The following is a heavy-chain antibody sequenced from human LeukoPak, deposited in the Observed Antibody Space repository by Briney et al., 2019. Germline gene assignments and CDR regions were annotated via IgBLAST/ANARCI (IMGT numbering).Heavy chain of an antibody. Sequence: GGSLRLSCAASGFTFSTYEMNWVRQAPGKELEWVSYISSSGSTIYYADSVKGRFTISRDNAKNSLYLQMNSLRAEDTAIYYCARDGELRPAVPFDYWGQGTLVTVSS. D-gene: IGHD1-7*01. J-gene: IGHJ4*02. CDR2: ISSSGSTI. V-gene: IGHV3-48*03. CDR1: GFTFSTYE. CDR3: ARDGELRPAVPFDY.